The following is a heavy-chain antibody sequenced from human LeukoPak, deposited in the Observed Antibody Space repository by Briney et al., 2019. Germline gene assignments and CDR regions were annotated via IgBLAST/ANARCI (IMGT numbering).Heavy chain of an antibody. J-gene: IGHJ5*02. CDR1: GYSFTSYW. Sequence: KVSCKGSGYSFTSYWIGWVRQMPGKGLEWMGIIYPGDSDTRYSPSFQGQVTISADKSISTAYLQWSSLKASDTAMYYCARHPLAKGATTSNWFDPWGQGTLVTVSS. D-gene: IGHD1-26*01. CDR3: ARHPLAKGATTSNWFDP. V-gene: IGHV5-51*01. CDR2: IYPGDSDT.